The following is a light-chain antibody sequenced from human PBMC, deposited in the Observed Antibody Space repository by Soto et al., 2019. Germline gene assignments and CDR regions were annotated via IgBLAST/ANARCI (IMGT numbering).Light chain of an antibody. J-gene: IGKJ1*01. V-gene: IGKV3-15*01. CDR3: QHYNTWPWT. CDR2: GAS. Sequence: ETVITQSPATLSVSPGERATLSCRASQSVNSNLAWYQQKLGQAPRVLIYGASTRATGIPARFSGSGSGTEFILTISSLQSEDFAVYFCQHYNTWPWTFGQGTKVDIK. CDR1: QSVNSN.